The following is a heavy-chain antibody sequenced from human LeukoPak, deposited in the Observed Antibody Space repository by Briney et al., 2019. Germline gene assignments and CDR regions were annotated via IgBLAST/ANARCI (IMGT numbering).Heavy chain of an antibody. CDR3: ARVRNYYGSGSYYTDFDY. CDR2: INPNSGGT. D-gene: IGHD3-10*01. V-gene: IGHV1-2*02. J-gene: IGHJ4*02. Sequence: GASVKVSCKASGYTFTGYYMHWVRQAPGQGPEWMGWINPNSGGTNYAQKFQGRVTMTRDTSISTAYMELSRLRSDDTAVYYCARVRNYYGSGSYYTDFDYWGQGTLVTVSS. CDR1: GYTFTGYY.